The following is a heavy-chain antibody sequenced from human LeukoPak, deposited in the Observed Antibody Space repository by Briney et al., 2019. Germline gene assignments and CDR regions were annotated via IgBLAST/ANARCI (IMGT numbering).Heavy chain of an antibody. D-gene: IGHD1-26*01. V-gene: IGHV2-5*02. J-gene: IGHJ4*02. CDR3: AHRGSYYLFDY. CDR1: GFSLSTSGVG. CDR2: VYWDDDK. Sequence: SGPTLVKPTQPLPLTCTFTGFSLSTSGVGVGWIRQSPGKALEWLALVYWDDDKRYSPSLKSRLTITKDTSRNRVFLTMTNMDPVDTATYYCAHRGSYYLFDYWGQGTLVTVSS.